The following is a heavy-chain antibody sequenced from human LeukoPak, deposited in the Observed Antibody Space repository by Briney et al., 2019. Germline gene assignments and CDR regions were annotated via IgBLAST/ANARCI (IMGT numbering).Heavy chain of an antibody. CDR3: AREKLGYGDYDYYYYYGMDV. D-gene: IGHD4-17*01. J-gene: IGHJ6*02. CDR2: IKQDGSEK. V-gene: IGHV3-7*03. CDR1: GLTFSSSW. Sequence: PGGSLRLSCAVSGLTFSSSWMDWVRQAPGKGLEWVAHIKQDGSEKYYVDSVKGRFTISRDNAKNSLYLQMNSLRAEDTAVYYCAREKLGYGDYDYYYYYGMDVWGQGTTVTVSS.